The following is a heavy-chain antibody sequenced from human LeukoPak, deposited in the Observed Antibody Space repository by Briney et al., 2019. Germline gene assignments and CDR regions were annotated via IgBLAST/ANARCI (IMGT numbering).Heavy chain of an antibody. CDR1: GFTFSNHG. Sequence: PGGSLRLSCAASGFTFSNHGMHWVRQAPGKGLEGVAFIRYDGTDKYYADSVKGRFTISRDNSENTVSLQLNSLRAEDTAVYYCGRGLAYTYPYSGNMDVWGQGTLVTVSS. J-gene: IGHJ4*02. CDR2: IRYDGTDK. V-gene: IGHV3-30*02. D-gene: IGHD5-18*01. CDR3: GRGLAYTYPYSGNMDV.